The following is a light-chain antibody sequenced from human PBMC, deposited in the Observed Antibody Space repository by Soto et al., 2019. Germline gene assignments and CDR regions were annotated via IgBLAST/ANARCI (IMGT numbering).Light chain of an antibody. J-gene: IGKJ5*01. V-gene: IGKV3-15*01. CDR2: GAS. CDR3: QQYNNWPLT. Sequence: EIVMTQSPATLSVSPGERATLSCRASENIYTNLAWYQQKPGQAPRLLFYGASTRATGLPARFSGTGSGTEFTLTINSLQAEDSAVYYCQQYNNWPLTFGQGTRLEIK. CDR1: ENIYTN.